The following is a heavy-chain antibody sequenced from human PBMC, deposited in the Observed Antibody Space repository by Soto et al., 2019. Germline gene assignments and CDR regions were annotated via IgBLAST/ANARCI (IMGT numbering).Heavy chain of an antibody. J-gene: IGHJ3*02. CDR1: GFTFSSYA. CDR2: ISYDGGNK. Sequence: QVQLVESGGGGVQPGRSLRLSCAASGFTFSSYARHWVRQAPGKGLEWVAVISYDGGNKYYADSVKGRFTISRDNSKNTLYLQMNSLRAEDTAVYYCARGEMATTFSADAFDIWGQGTMVTVSS. CDR3: ARGEMATTFSADAFDI. V-gene: IGHV3-30-3*01. D-gene: IGHD5-12*01.